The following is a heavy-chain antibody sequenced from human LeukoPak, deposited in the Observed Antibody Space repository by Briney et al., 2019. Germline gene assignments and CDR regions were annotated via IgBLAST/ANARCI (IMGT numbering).Heavy chain of an antibody. J-gene: IGHJ4*02. D-gene: IGHD3-3*01. CDR3: ASLNYDFWSGYYLDY. V-gene: IGHV4-59*01. Sequence: SETLSLTCTVSGGSISSYYWSWIRQPPGKGLEWIGYIDYSGTTNYNPSLKSRVTISVDTSKKQFSLKLTSVTAADTAVYYCASLNYDFWSGYYLDYWGQGTLVTVSS. CDR1: GGSISSYY. CDR2: IDYSGTT.